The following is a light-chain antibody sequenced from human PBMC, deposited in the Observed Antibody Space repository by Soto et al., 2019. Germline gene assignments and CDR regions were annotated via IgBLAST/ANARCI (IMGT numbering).Light chain of an antibody. CDR1: RGLSSGN. Sequence: EIVLTQSPGTVSLSPGERATLSCRASRGLSSGNLACNRQKPGQAPSLLIFVASNRATGIPDRFSGSGSGTDFTLTISRLEPEDCAVYYCLRYGDSPPAYTFGQGTKLEIK. CDR3: LRYGDSPPAYT. V-gene: IGKV3-20*01. CDR2: VAS. J-gene: IGKJ2*01.